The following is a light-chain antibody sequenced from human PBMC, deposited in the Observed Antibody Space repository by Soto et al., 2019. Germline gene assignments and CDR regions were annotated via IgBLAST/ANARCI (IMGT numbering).Light chain of an antibody. J-gene: IGKJ1*01. CDR2: KVS. CDR3: MQNTHWPPRT. Sequence: DVVMTQSPLSLPVTLGQPASISCRSSQSLEYSDGNTYLNWFHQRPGQSPRRLIYKVSNRDPGVPDRFSGSGSGTDFTLRISRVEAEDVGIYYCMQNTHWPPRTFGQGTKVEIK. CDR1: QSLEYSDGNTY. V-gene: IGKV2-30*01.